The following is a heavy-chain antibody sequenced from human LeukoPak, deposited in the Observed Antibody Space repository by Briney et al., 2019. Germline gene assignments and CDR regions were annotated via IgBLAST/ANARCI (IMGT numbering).Heavy chain of an antibody. CDR3: ARGPYYDSSGYYSGY. CDR1: GFTFSSYS. D-gene: IGHD3-22*01. J-gene: IGHJ4*02. Sequence: GGSLRLSCAASGFTFSSYSMNWVRQAPGKGLEWVSTISSSSSYIYYADSVKGRFTISRDNAKNSLYLQMNSLRAEDTAVYYCARGPYYDSSGYYSGYWGQGTLVTVSS. CDR2: ISSSSSYI. V-gene: IGHV3-21*01.